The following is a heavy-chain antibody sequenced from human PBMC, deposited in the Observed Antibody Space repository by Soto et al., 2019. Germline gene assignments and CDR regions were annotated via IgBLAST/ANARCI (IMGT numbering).Heavy chain of an antibody. J-gene: IGHJ4*01. D-gene: IGHD3-22*01. CDR3: PHTDYYDSRGYSW. V-gene: IGHV2-5*02. Sequence: QITLKESGPSLVKPTQTLTLTCTFSGFSLGTSGVGVGWIRQPPGKALEWLALISWDDDKRYTPSLKSSLTITKHTSKVQVVLTVTNMDHVATATYYGPHTDYYDSRGYSWWGHGTLVTVS. CDR2: ISWDDDK. CDR1: GFSLGTSGVG.